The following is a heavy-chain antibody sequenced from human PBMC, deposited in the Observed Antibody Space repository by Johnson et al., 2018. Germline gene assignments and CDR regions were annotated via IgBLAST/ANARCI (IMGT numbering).Heavy chain of an antibody. J-gene: IGHJ1*01. CDR2: IWYDDNN. CDR1: GFTFGDSY. CDR3: AGDDGRGAEYLQH. Sequence: QVQLVESGGGLVKPGGSLRLSCAASGFTFGDSYMSWIRQAPGKGLEWVATIWYDDNNHYIDSVKGRFTISRDNSKNTLYLQMNSLRAEDTAVYYCAGDDGRGAEYLQHWGQGTQVTVSA. V-gene: IGHV3-33*08. D-gene: IGHD1-26*01.